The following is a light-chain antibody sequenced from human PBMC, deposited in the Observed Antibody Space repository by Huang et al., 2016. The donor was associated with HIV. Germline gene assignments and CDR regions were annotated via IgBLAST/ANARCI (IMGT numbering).Light chain of an antibody. J-gene: IGKJ2*01. Sequence: EIVLTQSPATLSLSPGERVTLSCRASQSVGTYLGWYQQKPGQAPRLLISDVSNRAAGIPARFSGSGSGTDFTLTISSLEPEDFAVYYCQQRRDWPPYTFGQGTKLEIK. CDR3: QQRRDWPPYT. V-gene: IGKV3-11*01. CDR2: DVS. CDR1: QSVGTY.